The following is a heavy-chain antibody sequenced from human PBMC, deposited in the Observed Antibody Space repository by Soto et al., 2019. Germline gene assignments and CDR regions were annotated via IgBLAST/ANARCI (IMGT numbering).Heavy chain of an antibody. CDR3: ARGTPPPLYYDFWSGSPGYGMDV. D-gene: IGHD3-3*01. CDR2: IIPIFGTA. J-gene: IGHJ6*02. CDR1: GGTFSSYA. Sequence: SLKVSCKASGGTFSSYAISWVRQAPGQGLEWMGGIIPIFGTANYAQKFQGRVTITADKSTSTAYMELSSLRSEDTAVYYCARGTPPPLYYDFWSGSPGYGMDVWGQGTTVTVSS. V-gene: IGHV1-69*06.